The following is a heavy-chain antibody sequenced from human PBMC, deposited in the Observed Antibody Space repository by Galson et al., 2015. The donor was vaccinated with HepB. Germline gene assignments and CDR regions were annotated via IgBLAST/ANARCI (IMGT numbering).Heavy chain of an antibody. Sequence: SVKVSCKASGYTSTSYYMHWVRQAPGQGLEWMGIINPSGGSTSYAQKFQGRVTMTRDTSTSTVYMELSSLRSEDTAVYYCARVSWEYSSGWYYYYYGMDVWGQGTTVTASS. CDR3: ARVSWEYSSGWYYYYYGMDV. V-gene: IGHV1-46*01. CDR1: GYTSTSYY. D-gene: IGHD6-19*01. CDR2: INPSGGST. J-gene: IGHJ6*02.